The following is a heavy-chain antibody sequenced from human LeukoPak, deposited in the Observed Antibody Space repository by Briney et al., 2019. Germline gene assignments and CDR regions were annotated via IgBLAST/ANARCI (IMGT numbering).Heavy chain of an antibody. J-gene: IGHJ4*01. CDR1: VGYISSYY. V-gene: IGHV4-59*01. CDR2: VFYSGST. CDR3: ASGTVSGVIAPHSFHY. Sequence: SETLSLTCAVSVGYISSYYWTWIRQSAGKGLEWIGNVFYSGSTNYNPSLKSRVTISIDTSKNHFSLKLTSVTAADTAVYFCASGTVSGVIAPHSFHYWGRGTLVTVSS. D-gene: IGHD3-16*02.